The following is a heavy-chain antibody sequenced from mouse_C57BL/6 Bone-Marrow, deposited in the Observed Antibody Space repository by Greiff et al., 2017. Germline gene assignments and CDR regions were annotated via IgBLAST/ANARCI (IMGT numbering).Heavy chain of an antibody. CDR1: GYTFTDYW. Sequence: VQLQQPGAELVKPGASVKMSCKASGYTFTDYWINWVKQSPGQGLEWIGDIYPSNGGTNYNQKFKSKATLTVDKSSSTGYMQLSSLTSEDCAVYYCARWSYGSSDWYIDGWGTGTTVTVSS. CDR3: ARWSYGSSDWYIDG. CDR2: IYPSNGGT. D-gene: IGHD1-1*01. V-gene: IGHV1-55*01. J-gene: IGHJ1*03.